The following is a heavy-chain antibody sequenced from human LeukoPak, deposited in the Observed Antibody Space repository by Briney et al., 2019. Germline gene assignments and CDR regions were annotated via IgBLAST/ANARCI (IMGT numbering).Heavy chain of an antibody. CDR1: GFTFSSYA. Sequence: GGSLRLSCAASGFTFSSYAVIWVRQAPGKGLEWVSAISGSGGSTYYADSVKGRFTISRDNSKNTLYLQMNSLRAEDTAVYYSAKGIAAIDYWGQGTLVTVSS. CDR3: AKGIAAIDY. CDR2: ISGSGGST. V-gene: IGHV3-23*01. J-gene: IGHJ4*02. D-gene: IGHD6-25*01.